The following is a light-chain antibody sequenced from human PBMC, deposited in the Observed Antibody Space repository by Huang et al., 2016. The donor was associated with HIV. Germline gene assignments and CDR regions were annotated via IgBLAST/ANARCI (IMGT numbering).Light chain of an antibody. CDR1: QTVSSNS. CDR3: QQYGASPVT. J-gene: IGKJ4*01. CDR2: GAA. V-gene: IGKV3-20*01. Sequence: EIVLTQSPDTLSLSPGEGATLSCRASQTVSSNSLAWYQQIPGQAPRLLMYGAAASATGIPNRFSGGGSGTDFTLTISRLEPEDFAVYYCQQYGASPVTFGGGTKVEIK.